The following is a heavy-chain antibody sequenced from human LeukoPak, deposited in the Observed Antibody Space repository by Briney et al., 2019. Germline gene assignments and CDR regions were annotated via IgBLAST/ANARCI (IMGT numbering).Heavy chain of an antibody. V-gene: IGHV1-2*02. CDR1: GYTFTGYY. D-gene: IGHD3-10*01. CDR2: INPNIGGT. CDR3: ARVPSMVRGVINYYFDY. J-gene: IGHJ4*02. Sequence: ASVSVSCRASGYTFTGYYIHWVRQARGQGREGMGWINPNIGGTNSAQKFQGRVTMTRDTSITTAYMELSRLRSDDTAVYYCARVPSMVRGVINYYFDYWGQGTLVTVSS.